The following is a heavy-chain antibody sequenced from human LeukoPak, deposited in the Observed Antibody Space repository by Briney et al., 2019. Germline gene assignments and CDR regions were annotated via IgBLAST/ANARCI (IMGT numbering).Heavy chain of an antibody. D-gene: IGHD4/OR15-4a*01. Sequence: PSETLSLTCGVSGGSISTYYWSWIRQPPGKGLEWIGSIYYSGSTHYNPSLKSRVTMSIDTSKNQFSLRLSSVTAADTAVYYCARRPGEYGGNDFDYWGQGTLVTVSS. V-gene: IGHV4-59*04. CDR1: GGSISTYY. CDR2: IYYSGST. J-gene: IGHJ4*02. CDR3: ARRPGEYGGNDFDY.